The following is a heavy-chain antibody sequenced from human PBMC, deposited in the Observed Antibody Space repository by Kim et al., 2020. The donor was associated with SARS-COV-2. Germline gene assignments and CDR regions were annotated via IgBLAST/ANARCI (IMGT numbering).Heavy chain of an antibody. D-gene: IGHD3-10*01. J-gene: IGHJ4*02. V-gene: IGHV3-23*01. CDR3: AKEGSMVQGFFLDY. Sequence: ADSVKGRFTISRDNSKNTLYLQMNSLRAEDTAVYYWAKEGSMVQGFFLDYWGQGTLVTVSS.